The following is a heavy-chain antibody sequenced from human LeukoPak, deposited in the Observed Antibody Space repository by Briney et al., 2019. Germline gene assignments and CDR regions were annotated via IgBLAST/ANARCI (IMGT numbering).Heavy chain of an antibody. CDR3: AKSGNVLRFLEWLLYFGAFDI. V-gene: IGHV3-30*18. CDR1: GFTFSNYG. J-gene: IGHJ3*02. CDR2: ISYDGSNK. D-gene: IGHD3-3*01. Sequence: GGSLRLSCAASGFTFSNYGMHWVRQAPGKGLEWVAVISYDGSNKYYSDSVKGRFTISRDNSKNTLYLQMSSLRAEDTTVYYCAKSGNVLRFLEWLLYFGAFDIWGQGTMVTVSS.